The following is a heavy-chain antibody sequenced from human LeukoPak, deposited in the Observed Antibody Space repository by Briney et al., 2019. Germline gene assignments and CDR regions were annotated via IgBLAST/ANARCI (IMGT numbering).Heavy chain of an antibody. V-gene: IGHV4-38-2*02. J-gene: IGHJ4*02. Sequence: PSVTLSLTCTVSGYSISTSYYWGWIRQPPGKGLEWIGSIYHSGNTYYNPSLKSRVTMSVDTSKNQFSLKLNSVTAADTAVYYCARAGYGDSDFDYWGQGTLVTVSS. D-gene: IGHD4-17*01. CDR3: ARAGYGDSDFDY. CDR2: IYHSGNT. CDR1: GYSISTSYY.